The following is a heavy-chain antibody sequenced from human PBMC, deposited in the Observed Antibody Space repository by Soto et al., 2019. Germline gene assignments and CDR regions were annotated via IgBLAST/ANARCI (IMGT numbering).Heavy chain of an antibody. CDR3: ARHYSAMGV. CDR1: GFTVSSDS. V-gene: IGHV3-53*02. CDR2: IYSDNNT. Sequence: EVQLVETGGDLIQPGGSLRLSCAASGFTVSSDSMSWVRQAPGKGLEWISIIYSDNNTDYADSVKGRFSISRDTSMNILSLQINSLRAADPAEYYCARHYSAMGVWGQGTTVTVSS. J-gene: IGHJ6*02.